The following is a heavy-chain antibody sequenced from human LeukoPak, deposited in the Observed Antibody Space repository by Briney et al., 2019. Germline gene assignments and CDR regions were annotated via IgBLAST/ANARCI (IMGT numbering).Heavy chain of an antibody. V-gene: IGHV4-59*01. Sequence: SETLSLTCTVSGGSISSYYWSWIRQPPGKGLEWIGYIYYSGSTNYNPSLKSRVTISVDTSKNQFSLTLSSVTAADTAVYYCARLTTVTPRTAFDIWGQGTLVTVSS. CDR1: GGSISSYY. D-gene: IGHD4-17*01. CDR2: IYYSGST. J-gene: IGHJ3*02. CDR3: ARLTTVTPRTAFDI.